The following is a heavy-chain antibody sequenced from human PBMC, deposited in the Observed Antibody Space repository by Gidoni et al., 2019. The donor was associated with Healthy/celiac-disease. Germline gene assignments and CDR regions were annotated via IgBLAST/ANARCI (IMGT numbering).Heavy chain of an antibody. V-gene: IGHV1-8*01. CDR1: GYTFTSYD. D-gene: IGHD4-17*01. CDR2: MNPNSGNT. Sequence: QVQLVQSGAEVTKPGASVKVSCKASGYTFTSYDINWVRQATGQGLEWMGWMNPNSGNTGYAQKFQGRVTMTRNTSISTAYMELSSLRSEDTAVYYCARDTTTVTTVGFDYWGQGTLVTVSS. CDR3: ARDTTTVTTVGFDY. J-gene: IGHJ4*02.